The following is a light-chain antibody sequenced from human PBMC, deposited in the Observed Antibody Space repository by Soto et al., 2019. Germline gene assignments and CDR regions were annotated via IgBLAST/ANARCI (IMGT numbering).Light chain of an antibody. CDR3: QSYDSSLSGSEV. V-gene: IGLV1-40*01. Sequence: QPVLTQPPSASGTPGQRVTISCSGSSSNIGSNTVNWYQQLPGTAPKLLIYGNGNRPSGVPDRFSGSKSGTPASLAITGLQAEDEADYYCQSYDSSLSGSEVFGTGTKVTVL. J-gene: IGLJ1*01. CDR1: SSNIGSNT. CDR2: GNG.